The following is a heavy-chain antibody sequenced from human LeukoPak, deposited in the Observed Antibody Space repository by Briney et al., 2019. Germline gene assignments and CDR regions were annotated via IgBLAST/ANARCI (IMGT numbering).Heavy chain of an antibody. CDR2: ISSSGGST. CDR3: AKDQGYSYGYPTFDY. D-gene: IGHD5-18*01. V-gene: IGHV3-23*01. Sequence: GGSLRLSCAASGFTFLNYALSWVRQAPGKGLEWVSTISSSGGSTYYADSVKGRFTISRDSSKNTLYLQMNSLRAEDTAVYYCAKDQGYSYGYPTFDYWGQGTLVTVSS. J-gene: IGHJ4*02. CDR1: GFTFLNYA.